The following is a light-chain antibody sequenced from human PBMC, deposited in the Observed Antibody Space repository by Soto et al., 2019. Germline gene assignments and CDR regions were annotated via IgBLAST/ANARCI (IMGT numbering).Light chain of an antibody. CDR2: DAS. Sequence: DIQMNQSPSTLSASVGDRVTITCRASQRISSWLAWYQQKPGKAPKLLIYDASSLESGVPSSFSGSGSGTEFTLTISSLQPDDCASYYCQQYNSYHMYTFGQGTKLEIK. CDR3: QQYNSYHMYT. CDR1: QRISSW. J-gene: IGKJ2*01. V-gene: IGKV1-5*01.